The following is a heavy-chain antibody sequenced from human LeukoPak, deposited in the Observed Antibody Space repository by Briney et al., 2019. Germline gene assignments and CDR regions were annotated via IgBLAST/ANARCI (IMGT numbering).Heavy chain of an antibody. V-gene: IGHV4-39*05. D-gene: IGHD5-18*01. CDR2: IYYSGST. J-gene: IGHJ5*02. Sequence: SETPSLTCTVSGGSISSSSYYWGWIRQPPGKGLEWIGSIYYSGSTYYNPSLKSRVTISVDTSKNQFSLKLSSVTAADTAVYYCAGLRGYSNSWGQGTLVTVSS. CDR1: GGSISSSSYY. CDR3: AGLRGYSNS.